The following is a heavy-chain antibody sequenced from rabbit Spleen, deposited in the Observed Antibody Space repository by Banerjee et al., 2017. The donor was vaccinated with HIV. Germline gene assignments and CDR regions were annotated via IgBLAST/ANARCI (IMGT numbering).Heavy chain of an antibody. Sequence: QSLEESGGDLVKPGASLTLTCTASGFSFSSSYWICWVRQAPGKGLEWIACIYVSNGNTYYANWAKGRFTISKTSSTTVTLQMTSLTAADTATYFCARDGAGGSYFALWGQGTLVTVS. CDR1: GFSFSSSYW. J-gene: IGHJ4*01. V-gene: IGHV1S40*01. D-gene: IGHD8-1*01. CDR3: ARDGAGGSYFAL. CDR2: IYVSNGNT.